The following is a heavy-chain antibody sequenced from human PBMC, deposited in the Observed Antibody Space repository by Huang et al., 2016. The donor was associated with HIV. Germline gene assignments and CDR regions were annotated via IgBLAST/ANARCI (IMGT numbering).Heavy chain of an antibody. D-gene: IGHD1-26*01. Sequence: QVQLVQSGAEVKKPGSSVKVSCKASGGTFSSYVISWVRQAPGQGLEWMGGITPIFDKTNDGQKFQGRVTIIADESTRTAYMEMSSLRPEDTATYYCATGPRGSGSFNWGQGTLVIVSS. CDR1: GGTFSSYV. V-gene: IGHV1-69*01. CDR3: ATGPRGSGSFN. CDR2: ITPIFDKT. J-gene: IGHJ4*02.